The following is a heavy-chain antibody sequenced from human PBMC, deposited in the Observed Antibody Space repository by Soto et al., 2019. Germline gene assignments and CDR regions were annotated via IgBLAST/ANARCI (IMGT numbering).Heavy chain of an antibody. CDR3: ARSIRGPRRFNGMDV. CDR2: IERDDDDK. J-gene: IGHJ6*02. Sequence: SAPTLVNPTETLTLTCTFSGFSLTSPGMCVSWIRQPPGKALEWLALIERDDDDKYYSTSLKTRLTISKDTRKNQVVLTMANMDPADTGTYYCARSIRGPRRFNGMDVWGQGT. CDR1: GFSLTSPGMC. D-gene: IGHD1-20*01. V-gene: IGHV2-70*13.